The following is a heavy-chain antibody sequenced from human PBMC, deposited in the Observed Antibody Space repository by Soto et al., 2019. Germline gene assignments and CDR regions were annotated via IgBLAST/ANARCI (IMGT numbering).Heavy chain of an antibody. CDR2: INPSGGST. CDR3: ARDASAAAGDGELSYYYFDY. V-gene: IGHV1-46*03. D-gene: IGHD3-10*01. J-gene: IGHJ4*02. CDR1: GYTFTSYY. Sequence: GASVKVSCKASGYTFTSYYMHWVRQAPGQGLEWMGIINPSGGSTSYAQKFQGRVTMTRDTSTSTVYMELSSLRSEDTAVYYCARDASAAAGDGELSYYYFDYWGQGTLVTVSS.